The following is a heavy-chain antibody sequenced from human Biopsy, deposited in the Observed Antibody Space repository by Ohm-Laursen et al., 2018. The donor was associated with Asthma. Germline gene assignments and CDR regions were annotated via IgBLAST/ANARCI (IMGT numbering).Heavy chain of an antibody. Sequence: ASVKVSCKASGYNFISFAIHWVRQAPGQRLEWMGWVNTGNGGTKYSQKFQGRVTITRDTSASTAYMELRSLRFEDTATYYCARTYYDFLTGQVKDVFGVWGQGTMVTVSS. D-gene: IGHD3-9*01. J-gene: IGHJ3*01. CDR1: GYNFISFA. V-gene: IGHV1-3*04. CDR3: ARTYYDFLTGQVKDVFGV. CDR2: VNTGNGGT.